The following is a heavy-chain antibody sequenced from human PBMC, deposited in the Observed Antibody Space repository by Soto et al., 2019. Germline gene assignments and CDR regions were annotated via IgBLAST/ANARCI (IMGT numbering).Heavy chain of an antibody. Sequence: SVKVSCKASGGTFSSYRFNWVRQARGQGLEWLGGIVPIYRTADYAQKFQGRVTITADESTRTVYMGLSSLKSQDTALYYCARDSGAKLSSSWGQGTLVTV. D-gene: IGHD6-13*01. J-gene: IGHJ4*02. V-gene: IGHV1-69*13. CDR1: GGTFSSYR. CDR2: IVPIYRTA. CDR3: ARDSGAKLSSS.